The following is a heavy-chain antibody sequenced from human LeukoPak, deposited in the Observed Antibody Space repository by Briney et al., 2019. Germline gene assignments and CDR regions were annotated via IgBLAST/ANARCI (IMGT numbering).Heavy chain of an antibody. CDR3: AKRGVVIRVILVGFHKQAYYFDS. J-gene: IGHJ4*02. V-gene: IGHV3-23*01. D-gene: IGHD3-10*01. CDR1: GITLSNYG. CDR2: ISDSGGST. Sequence: PGGSLRLSCAVCGITLSNYGMSWVRQAPGKGLEWVAGISDSGGSTNYADSVKGRFTISRDNAKNTLYLQMNSLRAEDTAVYFCAKRGVVIRVILVGFHKQAYYFDSWGQGALVTVSS.